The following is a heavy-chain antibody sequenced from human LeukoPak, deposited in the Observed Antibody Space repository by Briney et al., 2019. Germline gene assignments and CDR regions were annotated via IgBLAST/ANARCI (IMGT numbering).Heavy chain of an antibody. Sequence: GASVKVSCKVSGYTLTELSMHWVRQAPGKGLEWMGGFDPEDGEAIYAEKFQGRVTMTEDTSADTAYMELSSLRSEDTAVYYCATDSTSSYFWFDTWGQGTLVTVSS. V-gene: IGHV1-24*01. CDR1: GYTLTELS. CDR3: ATDSTSSYFWFDT. J-gene: IGHJ5*02. D-gene: IGHD6-6*01. CDR2: FDPEDGEA.